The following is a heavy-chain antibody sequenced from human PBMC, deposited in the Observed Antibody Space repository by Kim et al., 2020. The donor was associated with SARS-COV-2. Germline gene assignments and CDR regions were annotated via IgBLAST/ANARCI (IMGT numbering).Heavy chain of an antibody. CDR2: INTNTGNP. CDR3: ATSNSYGGNSPDAFDI. Sequence: ASVKVSCKASGYTFTRYAMNWVRQAPGQGLEWMGWINTNTGNPTYAQGFTGRFVFSLDTSVTTAYLQISSLKAEDTAVYYCATSNSYGGNSPDAFDIWGQGTMVTVSS. V-gene: IGHV7-4-1*02. CDR1: GYTFTRYA. J-gene: IGHJ3*02. D-gene: IGHD4-17*01.